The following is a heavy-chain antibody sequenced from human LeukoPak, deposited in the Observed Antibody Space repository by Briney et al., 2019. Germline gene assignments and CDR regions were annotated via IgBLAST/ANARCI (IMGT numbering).Heavy chain of an antibody. Sequence: PGGSLRLSCAASGFTFSSYWMSWVRQAPGTGLAWVSRISGGGDSTYYADSVKGRFTISRDNSKNTLYLQMNSLRADDTAVYYCAKDSSSSNFYFGMDVWGQGTTVTVSS. V-gene: IGHV3-23*01. CDR2: ISGGGDST. CDR3: AKDSSSSNFYFGMDV. J-gene: IGHJ6*02. CDR1: GFTFSSYW. D-gene: IGHD6-19*01.